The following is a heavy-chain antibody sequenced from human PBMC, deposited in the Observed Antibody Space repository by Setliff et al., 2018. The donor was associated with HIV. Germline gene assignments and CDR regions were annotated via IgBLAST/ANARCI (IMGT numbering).Heavy chain of an antibody. CDR1: GGTLSSYA. J-gene: IGHJ4*01. V-gene: IGHV1-69*06. CDR2: IIPIFGTA. CDR3: GRTKDLDY. Sequence: SVKVSCKASGGTLSSYAISWVRQAPGQGLEWMGGIIPIFGTANYAQNFQGRVTITGDTSASTAYMELSSLTLEDTAVYYCGRTKDLDYWGHGTLVTVSS.